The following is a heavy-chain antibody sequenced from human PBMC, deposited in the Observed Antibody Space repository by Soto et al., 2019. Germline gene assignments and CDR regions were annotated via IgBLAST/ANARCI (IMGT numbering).Heavy chain of an antibody. V-gene: IGHV4-34*01. CDR3: ARDRGYCSGGSCYSGVVYFDY. D-gene: IGHD2-15*01. Sequence: SETLSLTCAVYGGTFSGYYWSWIRQPPGKGLEWIGEINHSGSTNYNPSLKSRVTISVDTSKNQFSLKLSSVTAADTAVYYCARDRGYCSGGSCYSGVVYFDYWGQGTLVTVS. J-gene: IGHJ4*02. CDR1: GGTFSGYY. CDR2: INHSGST.